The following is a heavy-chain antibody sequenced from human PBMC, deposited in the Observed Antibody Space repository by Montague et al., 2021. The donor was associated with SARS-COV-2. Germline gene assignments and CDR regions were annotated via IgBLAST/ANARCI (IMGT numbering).Heavy chain of an antibody. Sequence: SETLSLTCAISAGSISTNSYCWAWIRQPPGKGLEWVGSISYSRSTYLNPSRESRLTMSVYTSKNHFSLNLSSVTAADTAVYYCARLWVFYASGSYKKSWFDTWGQGTRVTVSS. V-gene: IGHV4-39*02. D-gene: IGHD3-10*01. CDR1: AGSISTNSYC. J-gene: IGHJ5*02. CDR2: ISYSRST. CDR3: ARLWVFYASGSYKKSWFDT.